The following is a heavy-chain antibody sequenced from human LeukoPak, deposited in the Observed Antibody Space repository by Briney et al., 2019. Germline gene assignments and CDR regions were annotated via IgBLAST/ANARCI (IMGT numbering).Heavy chain of an antibody. CDR1: GGSISSSSYY. CDR2: IYYSGST. J-gene: IGHJ4*02. CDR3: ARDRYSSSSWDY. V-gene: IGHV4-39*07. Sequence: SETLSLTCTVSGGSISSSSYYWGWIRQPPGKGLEWIGSIYYSGSTYYNPSLKSRVTISVDTSKNQFSLKLSSVTAADTAVYYCARDRYSSSSWDYWGQGTLVTVSS. D-gene: IGHD6-6*01.